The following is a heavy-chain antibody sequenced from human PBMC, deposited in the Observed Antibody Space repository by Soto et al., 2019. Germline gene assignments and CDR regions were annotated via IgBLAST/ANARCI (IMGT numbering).Heavy chain of an antibody. CDR3: ARGPIAVAGTSDY. Sequence: GGSLRLSCAASGFTFSSYSMNWVRQAPGKGLEWVSSISSSSSYIYYADSVKGRFTISRDNAKNSLYLQMNSLRAEDTAVYYCARGPIAVAGTSDYWGQGTLVTVSS. CDR1: GFTFSSYS. V-gene: IGHV3-21*01. D-gene: IGHD6-19*01. J-gene: IGHJ4*02. CDR2: ISSSSSYI.